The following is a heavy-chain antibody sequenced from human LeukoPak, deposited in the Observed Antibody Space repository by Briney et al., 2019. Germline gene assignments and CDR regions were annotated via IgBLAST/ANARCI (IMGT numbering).Heavy chain of an antibody. V-gene: IGHV3-23*01. CDR3: AKAADLWLLRNYFDY. J-gene: IGHJ4*02. Sequence: GGSLRLSCAASGFTFSSYAMSWVRQAPGKGLEWVSAISGSGGSTYYADSVKGRFTISRDNSKNTLYPQMNSLRAEDTAVYYCAKAADLWLLRNYFDYWGQGTLVTVSS. CDR1: GFTFSSYA. CDR2: ISGSGGST. D-gene: IGHD3-22*01.